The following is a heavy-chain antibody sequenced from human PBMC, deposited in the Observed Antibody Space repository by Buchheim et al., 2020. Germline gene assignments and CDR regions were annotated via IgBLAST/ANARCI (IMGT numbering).Heavy chain of an antibody. CDR1: GGSITSGDYY. CDR2: VYKSGST. V-gene: IGHV4-30-4*01. CDR3: ARSHPYYFCAMDV. J-gene: IGHJ6*02. Sequence: QVQLQESGPGLVKSSQTLSLTCTVSGGSITSGDYYWSWIRQSPGKGLEWIAYVYKSGSTFYNPSLQSRVTISLDTSKNQFSLKLSSVTAADTAVFYCARSHPYYFCAMDVWGRETT.